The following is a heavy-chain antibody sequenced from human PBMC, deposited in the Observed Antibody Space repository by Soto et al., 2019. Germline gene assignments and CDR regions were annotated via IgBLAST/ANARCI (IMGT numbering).Heavy chain of an antibody. J-gene: IGHJ4*02. CDR2: IKSKTDGGTT. Sequence: GGSLRLSCAASGFTFSNAWMSWVRQAPGKGLEWVGRIKSKTDGGTTDYAAPVKGRFTISRDDSKNTLYLQMNSLKTEDTAVYYCTTPTSNWNYDFDYWGQGTLVTVSS. CDR1: GFTFSNAW. CDR3: TTPTSNWNYDFDY. V-gene: IGHV3-15*01. D-gene: IGHD1-7*01.